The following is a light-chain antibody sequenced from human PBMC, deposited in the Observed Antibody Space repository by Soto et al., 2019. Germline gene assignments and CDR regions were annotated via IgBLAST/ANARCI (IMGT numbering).Light chain of an antibody. CDR3: QSYDSSLSAAV. CDR2: SNN. J-gene: IGLJ2*01. Sequence: QSVLTQPPSVSGAPGQKVIISCTGSSSNIGAGYDVHWYQQLPGTAPKLLIYSNNNRPSGVPDRLSGSKSGTSASLAITGLQVEDEADYYCQSYDSSLSAAVFGGGTKLTVL. V-gene: IGLV1-40*01. CDR1: SSNIGAGYD.